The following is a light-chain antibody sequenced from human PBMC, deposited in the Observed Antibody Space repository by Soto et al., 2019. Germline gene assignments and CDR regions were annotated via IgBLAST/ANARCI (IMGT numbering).Light chain of an antibody. CDR3: QQHDYYYA. J-gene: IGKJ2*01. Sequence: DIQMTQSPSALSASVGDSVTITCRASQGISRSLAWYQQKPGKAPKLLIYDASILESGVPSKFSGSGSGTEFTLTISRLQPDDFATYYCQQHDYYYAFGQGTKVDIK. V-gene: IGKV1-5*01. CDR1: QGISRS. CDR2: DAS.